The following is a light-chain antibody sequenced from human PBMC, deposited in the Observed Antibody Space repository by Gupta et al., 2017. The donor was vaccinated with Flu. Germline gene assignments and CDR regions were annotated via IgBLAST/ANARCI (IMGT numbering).Light chain of an antibody. CDR2: SNN. Sequence: VVTQPPSASGTPGQRVTSSCSGSSSKIGSNTVNWYQQLQGPAPKPLLYSNNQRPSGVPVRFSGSKSGTSDSLALSGLQSEAGDDYYCEARDDSRNGVVFGGGTKLTVL. CDR3: EARDDSRNGVV. CDR1: SSKIGSNT. V-gene: IGLV1-44*01. J-gene: IGLJ2*01.